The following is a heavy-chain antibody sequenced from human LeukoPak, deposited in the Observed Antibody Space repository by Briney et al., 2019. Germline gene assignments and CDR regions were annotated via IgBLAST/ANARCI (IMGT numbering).Heavy chain of an antibody. CDR1: GFTFSSYA. J-gene: IGHJ4*02. D-gene: IGHD5-12*01. Sequence: PGGSLRLSCAASGFTFSSYAMGWVRQAPGKGLEWVSAISGSGGNTYYADSVKGRFTISRDNSKNTLYLQMNSLRAEDTAVYYCAKDGRGYSGYGDFDYWGQGTLVTVSS. CDR2: ISGSGGNT. CDR3: AKDGRGYSGYGDFDY. V-gene: IGHV3-23*01.